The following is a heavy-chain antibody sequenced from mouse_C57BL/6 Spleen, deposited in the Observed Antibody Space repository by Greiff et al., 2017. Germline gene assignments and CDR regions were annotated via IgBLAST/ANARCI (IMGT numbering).Heavy chain of an antibody. J-gene: IGHJ4*01. D-gene: IGHD2-5*01. CDR2: INYDGSST. V-gene: IGHV5-16*01. Sequence: EVQLVESEGGLVQPGSSMKLSCTASGFTFSDYYMAWVRQVPEKGLEWVANINYDGSSTYYLDSLKSRFIISRDNAKNILYLQMSSLKSEDTATYYCAREGYSNPYYYAMDYWGQGTSVTVSS. CDR1: GFTFSDYY. CDR3: AREGYSNPYYYAMDY.